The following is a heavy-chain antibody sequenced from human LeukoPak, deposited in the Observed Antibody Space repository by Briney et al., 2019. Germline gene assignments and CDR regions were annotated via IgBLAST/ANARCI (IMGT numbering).Heavy chain of an antibody. Sequence: ASVKVSCKASGYTFSGYYIHWVRQAPGQGLEWMGWISAYNGDTNHAQKLQGRVTMTTDTSTSTAYMELRSLRSDDTAVYYCATTCLGYCSGGSCCDYWGQGTLVTVSS. J-gene: IGHJ4*02. V-gene: IGHV1-18*04. CDR1: GYTFSGYY. CDR3: ATTCLGYCSGGSCCDY. CDR2: ISAYNGDT. D-gene: IGHD2-15*01.